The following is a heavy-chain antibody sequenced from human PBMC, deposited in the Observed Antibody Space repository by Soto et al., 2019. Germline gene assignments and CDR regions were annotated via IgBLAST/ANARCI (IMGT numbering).Heavy chain of an antibody. D-gene: IGHD3-22*01. CDR2: IYAGDSDT. CDR3: ARRPNYFNSGASPHHYFDY. CDR1: GYYFTSYW. Sequence: GESLKISCKGSGYYFTSYWIGWVRQMPGKGLEWMGIIYAGDSDTRYSPSFQGQVTISADKSIATAYLQWSSLKASDTAIYYCARRPNYFNSGASPHHYFDYWGQGTLVTVSS. V-gene: IGHV5-51*01. J-gene: IGHJ4*02.